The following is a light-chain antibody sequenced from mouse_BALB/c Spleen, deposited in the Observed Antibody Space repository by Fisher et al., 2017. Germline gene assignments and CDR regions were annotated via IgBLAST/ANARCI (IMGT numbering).Light chain of an antibody. Sequence: IVLTQTPALMSASPGEKITMTCSASSSVSYMYWYQQKPRSSPKPWIYLTSNLASGVPARFSGSGSGTSYSLTISSVEAEDAATYYCQQWSSYTFGGGTKLEIK. J-gene: IGKJ1*01. V-gene: IGKV4-68*01. CDR1: SSVSY. CDR3: QQWSSYT. CDR2: LTS.